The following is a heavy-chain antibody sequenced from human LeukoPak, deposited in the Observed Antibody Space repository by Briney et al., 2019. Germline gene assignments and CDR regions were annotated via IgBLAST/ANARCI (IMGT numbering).Heavy chain of an antibody. CDR1: GGSIRSGGYS. CDR3: AGYGDYAGLYYFDY. CDR2: IYHSGST. V-gene: IGHV4-30-2*01. J-gene: IGHJ4*02. D-gene: IGHD4-17*01. Sequence: PSQTLSLTCAVSGGSIRSGGYSWSWSRQPAGKGLGWIEYIYHSGSTYYYPSLKRRVTISVHTSNNQFSLKLSSVTAADTAVYYCAGYGDYAGLYYFDYWGQGTLVTVSS.